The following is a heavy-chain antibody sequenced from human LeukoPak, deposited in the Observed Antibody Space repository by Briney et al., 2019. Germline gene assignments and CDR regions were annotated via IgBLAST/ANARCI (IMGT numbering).Heavy chain of an antibody. CDR1: GFTFSDYY. J-gene: IGHJ4*02. Sequence: PGGSLRLSCAASGFTFSDYYMSWIRQAPGKGLEWVSYISSSGSTIYYADSVKGRFTISRDNAKNSLYLQMNSLRAEDTAVYHCARAKSSSWYSPDYWGQGTLVTVSS. D-gene: IGHD6-13*01. V-gene: IGHV3-11*04. CDR3: ARAKSSSWYSPDY. CDR2: ISSSGSTI.